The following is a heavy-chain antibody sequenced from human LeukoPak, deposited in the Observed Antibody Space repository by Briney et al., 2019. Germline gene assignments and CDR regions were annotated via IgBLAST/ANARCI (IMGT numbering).Heavy chain of an antibody. V-gene: IGHV4-34*01. CDR3: ARVSRDGYKRGQLDY. CDR1: GGSFSGYY. Sequence: SETLSLTCAVYGGSFSGYYWSWIRQPPGKGLEWIGEINHSGSTNYNPSLKSRVTISVDTSKNQFSLKLSSVTAADTAVYYCARVSRDGYKRGQLDYWGQGTLLTVSS. J-gene: IGHJ4*02. CDR2: INHSGST. D-gene: IGHD5-24*01.